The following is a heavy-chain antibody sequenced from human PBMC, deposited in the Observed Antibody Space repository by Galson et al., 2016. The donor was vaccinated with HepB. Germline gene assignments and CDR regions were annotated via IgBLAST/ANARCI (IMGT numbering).Heavy chain of an antibody. CDR3: ARDRQLSWLDP. Sequence: SLRLSCAASGFTFSSHGFHWVRQAPGKGLEWVAIIWSDGSNKYYADSVKGRFTISRDDSKSTLYLQMDSLRAEDTGVYYCARDRQLSWLDPWGQGSLVTV. J-gene: IGHJ5*02. D-gene: IGHD3-10*01. CDR2: IWSDGSNK. V-gene: IGHV3-33*01. CDR1: GFTFSSHG.